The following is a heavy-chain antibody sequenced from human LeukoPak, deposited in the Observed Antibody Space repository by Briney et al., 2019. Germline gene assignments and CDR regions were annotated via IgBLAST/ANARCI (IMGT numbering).Heavy chain of an antibody. CDR3: AKPISGGLAVTADWFAP. CDR2: INANSDTR. J-gene: IGHJ5*01. CDR1: GFAFRFFA. V-gene: IGHV3-23*01. D-gene: IGHD6-19*01. Sequence: GGSLSLSCEASGFAFRFFAMSWLRQAPGKGLEWVSTINANSDTRSYAPSVRGRFTISRDNSKNTLYLQLNTLRADDTAVYYCAKPISGGLAVTADWFAPWGQGTLGVVS.